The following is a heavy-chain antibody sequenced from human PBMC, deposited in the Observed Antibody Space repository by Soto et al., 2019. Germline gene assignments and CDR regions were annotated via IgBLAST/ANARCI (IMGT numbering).Heavy chain of an antibody. CDR2: ISSSSSYI. D-gene: IGHD1-7*01. V-gene: IGHV3-21*01. Sequence: GGSLRLSCAASGFTFSSYSMNWVRQAPGKGLEWVSSISSSSSYIYYADSVKGRFTISRDNAKNSLYLQMNSLRAEDTAVYYCARDNVELNEDEFDIWGQGTMVTVSS. CDR3: ARDNVELNEDEFDI. J-gene: IGHJ3*02. CDR1: GFTFSSYS.